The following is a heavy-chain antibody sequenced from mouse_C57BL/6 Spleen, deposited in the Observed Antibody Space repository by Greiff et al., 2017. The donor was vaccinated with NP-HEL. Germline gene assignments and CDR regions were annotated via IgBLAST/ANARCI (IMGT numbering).Heavy chain of an antibody. Sequence: VQLQQPGTELVKPGASVKLSCKASGYTFTSYWMHWVKQRPGQGLEWIGNINPSNGGTNYNEKFKSKATLTVDNSSSTAYMQLSSLTSEDAAVYYCARAYYYGSSYEDYYAMDYWGQGTSVTVSS. D-gene: IGHD1-1*01. J-gene: IGHJ4*01. CDR1: GYTFTSYW. V-gene: IGHV1-53*01. CDR3: ARAYYYGSSYEDYYAMDY. CDR2: INPSNGGT.